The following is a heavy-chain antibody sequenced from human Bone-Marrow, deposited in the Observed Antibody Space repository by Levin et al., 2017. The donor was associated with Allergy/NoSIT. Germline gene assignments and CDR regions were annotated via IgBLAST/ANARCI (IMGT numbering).Heavy chain of an antibody. CDR2: INHSGST. Sequence: SETLSLTCAVYGGSFSGYYWSWIRQPPGKGLEWIVEINHSGSTNYNPSLKSRVTISVDTSKNQFSLKLSSVTAADTAVYYCARVRGYCSSTSCFFDYWGQGTLVTVSS. D-gene: IGHD2-2*01. CDR1: GGSFSGYY. V-gene: IGHV4-34*01. CDR3: ARVRGYCSSTSCFFDY. J-gene: IGHJ4*02.